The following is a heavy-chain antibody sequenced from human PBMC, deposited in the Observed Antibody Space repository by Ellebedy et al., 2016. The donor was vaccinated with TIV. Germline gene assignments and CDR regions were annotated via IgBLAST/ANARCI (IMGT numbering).Heavy chain of an antibody. CDR3: ARDPVGVGPAFDI. V-gene: IGHV3-23*01. CDR2: ISGSGGNT. CDR1: GFTFSSYD. D-gene: IGHD4-23*01. Sequence: PGGFLRLSCAASGFTFSSYDMHWVRQAPGKGLEWVSSISGSGGNTYYADSVKGRFAISRDNSKNTVYLQMNSLKAEDTAVYYCARDPVGVGPAFDIWGQGTMVTVSS. J-gene: IGHJ3*02.